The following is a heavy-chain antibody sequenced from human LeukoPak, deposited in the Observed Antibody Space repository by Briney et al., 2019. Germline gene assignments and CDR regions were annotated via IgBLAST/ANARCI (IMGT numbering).Heavy chain of an antibody. D-gene: IGHD2-2*03. CDR2: IYYSGST. CDR3: ASLSTGYCSSTSCPSGVDY. V-gene: IGHV4-39*07. Sequence: PSETLSLTSTVSGGSISSSSYYWGWIRQPPGKGLEWIGSIYYSGSTYYNPSLKSRVTISVDTSKNQFSLKLSSVTAADTAVYYCASLSTGYCSSTSCPSGVDYWGQGTLVTVSS. J-gene: IGHJ4*02. CDR1: GGSISSSSYY.